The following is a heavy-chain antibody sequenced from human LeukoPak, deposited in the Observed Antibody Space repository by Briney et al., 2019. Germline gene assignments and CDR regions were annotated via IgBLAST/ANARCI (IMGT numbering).Heavy chain of an antibody. Sequence: PSETLSLTCTVSGGSISSSSYYWGWISQPPGKGLEWIGSIYYSGSTYYNPSLKSRVTISVDTSKNQFSLKLSSVTAADTAVYYCARRDVFRGSSPLFDYWGQGTLVTVSS. CDR3: ARRDVFRGSSPLFDY. D-gene: IGHD6-6*01. V-gene: IGHV4-39*01. CDR1: GGSISSSSYY. J-gene: IGHJ4*02. CDR2: IYYSGST.